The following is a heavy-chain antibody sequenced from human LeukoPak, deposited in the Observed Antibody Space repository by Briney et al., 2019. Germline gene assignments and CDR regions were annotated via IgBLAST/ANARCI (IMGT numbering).Heavy chain of an antibody. CDR2: IYYSGST. J-gene: IGHJ4*02. CDR3: ASAAATVTTWAEY. V-gene: IGHV4-30-4*01. Sequence: SETLSLTCTVSGGSISSGDFYWHWIRQPPGKGLEWIGYIYYSGSTYYNPSLKSRVTISVDTSKNQFSLNLSSVTAADTAVYYCASAAATVTTWAEYWGQGTLVTVPS. D-gene: IGHD4-17*01. CDR1: GGSISSGDFY.